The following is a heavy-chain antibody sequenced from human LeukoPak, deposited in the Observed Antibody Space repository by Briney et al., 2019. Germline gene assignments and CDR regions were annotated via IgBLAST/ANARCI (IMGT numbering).Heavy chain of an antibody. CDR2: ISSSSSYI. V-gene: IGHV3-21*01. CDR1: GFTFSSYS. Sequence: GGSLRLSCAASGFTFSSYSMNWVRQAPGKGLEWVSSISSSSSYIYYADSVKGRFTISRDNSKNTLYLQMNSLRAEDTAVYYCASGIAVAGKNYYGMDVWGQGTTVTVSS. J-gene: IGHJ6*02. CDR3: ASGIAVAGKNYYGMDV. D-gene: IGHD6-19*01.